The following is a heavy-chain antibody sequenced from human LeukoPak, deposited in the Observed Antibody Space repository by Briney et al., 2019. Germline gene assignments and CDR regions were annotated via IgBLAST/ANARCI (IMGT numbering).Heavy chain of an antibody. CDR1: GGSISGYY. CDR3: ARQLRNWFDP. Sequence: SEALSLTCTVSGGSISGYYWSWIRQPPGKGLEWIGYIYYSGGTNYNPSLKSRVTISVDTSKNQFSLKLSSVTAADTAVYYCARQLRNWFDPWGQGTLVTVSS. J-gene: IGHJ5*02. V-gene: IGHV4-59*01. CDR2: IYYSGGT. D-gene: IGHD5-12*01.